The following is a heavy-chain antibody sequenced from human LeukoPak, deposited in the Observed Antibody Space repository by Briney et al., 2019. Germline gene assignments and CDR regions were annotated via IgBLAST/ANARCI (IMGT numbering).Heavy chain of an antibody. CDR3: AKVRTYFYHGLDV. CDR1: GFTVNNNY. D-gene: IGHD1-14*01. V-gene: IGHV3-53*01. J-gene: IGHJ6*02. Sequence: PGGSLRLSCAASGFTVNNNYMSWVRQAPGRGLEWVSVIYSGGYTYYADSVKGRFTISRDNSKNTLFLQVNSLRAEDTAVYYCAKVRTYFYHGLDVWGQGTTVTVSS. CDR2: IYSGGYT.